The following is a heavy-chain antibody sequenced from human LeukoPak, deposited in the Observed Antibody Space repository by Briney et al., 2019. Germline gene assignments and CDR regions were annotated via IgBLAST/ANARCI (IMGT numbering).Heavy chain of an antibody. CDR1: GGSISSSSYY. Sequence: SETLSLTCTVSGGSISSSSYYWGWIRQPAGKGLEWIGRIYTSGSTNYNPSLKSRVTISVDTSKNQFSLKLSSVTAADTAVYYCARVTGQQLAFDYWGQGTLVTVSS. V-gene: IGHV4-61*02. J-gene: IGHJ4*02. CDR3: ARVTGQQLAFDY. D-gene: IGHD6-13*01. CDR2: IYTSGST.